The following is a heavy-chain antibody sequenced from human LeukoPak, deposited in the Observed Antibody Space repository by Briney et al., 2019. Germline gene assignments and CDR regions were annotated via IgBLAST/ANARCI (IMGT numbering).Heavy chain of an antibody. CDR2: IYSGGST. Sequence: PGGSLRLSCAASGFTVSSNYMSWVRHAPRKGLEWVSVIYSGGSTYYADSVKGRFTISRDKSKNTLYLQMNSLRAEDTAVYYCAREGIAVAGTSMDYWGQGTLVTVSS. D-gene: IGHD6-19*01. CDR1: GFTVSSNY. CDR3: AREGIAVAGTSMDY. J-gene: IGHJ4*02. V-gene: IGHV3-53*01.